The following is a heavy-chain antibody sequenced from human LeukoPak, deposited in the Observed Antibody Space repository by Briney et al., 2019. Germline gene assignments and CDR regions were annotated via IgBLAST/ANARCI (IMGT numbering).Heavy chain of an antibody. D-gene: IGHD2-15*01. CDR3: ARGGFSGGILRYFDL. J-gene: IGHJ2*01. V-gene: IGHV4-59*01. Sequence: SETLSLTCTVSGASFNIYYCSWIRQPPGKGLEWIGYIYYSGSTNYNPSLKSRVTISVDTSKNQFSLKLRSVTAADTAVYYCARGGFSGGILRYFDLWGRGTLVTVSS. CDR2: IYYSGST. CDR1: GASFNIYY.